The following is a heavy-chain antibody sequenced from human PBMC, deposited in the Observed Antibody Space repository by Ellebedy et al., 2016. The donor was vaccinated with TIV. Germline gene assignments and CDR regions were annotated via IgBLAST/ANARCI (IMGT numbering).Heavy chain of an antibody. V-gene: IGHV3-53*01. J-gene: IGHJ1*01. CDR1: GFSVRASY. Sequence: GESLKIPCVASGFSVRASYMYWVRQAPGKGLEWVSLLYSGDSPSYADSVKGRFTISRDDSGDTLYLQMHSLRAEDTAIYYCARTDCSGRSCYSFFQYWGQGTPVTVSS. CDR3: ARTDCSGRSCYSFFQY. CDR2: LYSGDSP. D-gene: IGHD2-15*01.